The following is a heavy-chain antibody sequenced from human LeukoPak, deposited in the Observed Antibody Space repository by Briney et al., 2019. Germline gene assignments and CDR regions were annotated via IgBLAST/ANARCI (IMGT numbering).Heavy chain of an antibody. CDR1: GGSFSDYY. Sequence: PSETLSLTCAVYGGSFSDYYWSWIRQPPGKGLEWIGEINHSGSTNYNPSLKSRVTISVDTSKNQFSLKLSSVTAADTAVSYCARGGYCSSTSCHIDYWGQGTLVTVSS. D-gene: IGHD2-2*01. CDR2: INHSGST. V-gene: IGHV4-34*01. CDR3: ARGGYCSSTSCHIDY. J-gene: IGHJ4*02.